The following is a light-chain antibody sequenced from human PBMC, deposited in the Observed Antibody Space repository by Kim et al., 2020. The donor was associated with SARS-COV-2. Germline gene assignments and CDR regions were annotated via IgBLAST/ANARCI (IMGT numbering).Light chain of an antibody. CDR3: QVWDSSTI. J-gene: IGLJ7*01. CDR2: RDN. V-gene: IGLV3-9*01. CDR1: NIGGKN. Sequence: VTVALGQTARITCGGSNIGGKNVHWYQQKPGQAPVLVIYRDNNRPSGIPERFSGSNSGRTATLTISGAQAGDEADYYCQVWDSSTIFGGGTQLTVL.